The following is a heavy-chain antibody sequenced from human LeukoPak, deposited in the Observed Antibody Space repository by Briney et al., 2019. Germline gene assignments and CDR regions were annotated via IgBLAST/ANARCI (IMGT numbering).Heavy chain of an antibody. CDR2: TYYTGSI. Sequence: SETLSLTCTVSGGSITTSGYFWSWIRQPPGKGLEWIGYTYYTGSIYYNPSLKSRVTISVDTSKNQFSLKLSSVTAADTAVYYCAREDYYESSGYYVYFFDSWGQGTLVTVSS. J-gene: IGHJ4*02. CDR1: GGSITTSGYF. CDR3: AREDYYESSGYYVYFFDS. D-gene: IGHD3-22*01. V-gene: IGHV4-31*03.